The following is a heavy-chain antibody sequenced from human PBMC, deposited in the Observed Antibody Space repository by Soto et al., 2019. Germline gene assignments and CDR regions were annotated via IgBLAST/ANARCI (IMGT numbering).Heavy chain of an antibody. D-gene: IGHD6-19*01. CDR3: ARSVEGHFDY. CDR2: ITSDTNTI. J-gene: IGHJ4*02. Sequence: EVQLVESGGGLVQPGGSLRLSCAASGFPFSIYSMNWVRQAPGKGLEWFSYITSDTNTINYADSVKGRFTISRDNAKNSVYLQMNSLRDEDTAVYFCARSVEGHFDYWGQGTVVTVSS. CDR1: GFPFSIYS. V-gene: IGHV3-48*02.